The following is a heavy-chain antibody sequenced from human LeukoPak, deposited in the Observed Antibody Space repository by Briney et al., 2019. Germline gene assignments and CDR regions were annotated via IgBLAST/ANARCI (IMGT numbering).Heavy chain of an antibody. CDR3: ARTLTTGSYYFDY. CDR2: ISGDGGTT. CDR1: AFSFNNYD. V-gene: IGHV3-23*01. J-gene: IGHJ4*02. D-gene: IGHD1-1*01. Sequence: TGGSLRLSCAASAFSFNNYDMTWVRQAPGKGLEWVSGISGDGGTTSYADSVKGRFTISRDISKDTLYLQMSSLRAEDTAVYYCARTLTTGSYYFDYWGPGTLVTVSS.